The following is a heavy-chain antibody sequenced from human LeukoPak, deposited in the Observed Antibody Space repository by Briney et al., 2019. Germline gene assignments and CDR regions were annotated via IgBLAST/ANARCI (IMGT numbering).Heavy chain of an antibody. CDR3: ARAYPSSSWTKNWFDP. CDR2: INTNTGNP. Sequence: GASVKVSCKASGYTFTSYGISWVRQAPGQGLEWMGWINTNTGNPTYAQGFTGRFVFSLDTSVNTAYLQISSLKAEDTAVYYCARAYPSSSWTKNWFDPWGQGTLVTVSS. J-gene: IGHJ5*02. D-gene: IGHD6-13*01. CDR1: GYTFTSYG. V-gene: IGHV7-4-1*02.